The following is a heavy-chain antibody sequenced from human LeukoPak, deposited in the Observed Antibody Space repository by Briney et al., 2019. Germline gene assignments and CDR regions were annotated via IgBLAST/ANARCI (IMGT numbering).Heavy chain of an antibody. D-gene: IGHD1-26*01. CDR1: GYSFTSYW. CDR3: ARREVVGATAFDY. CDR2: IDPSASYT. J-gene: IGHJ4*02. Sequence: GESLKISCKGSGYSFTSYWINWVRQMPGKGLEWMGTIDPSASYTNYSPAFQGHVTMSSVKSISTAYLQWSSLKASDTAVYYCARREVVGATAFDYWGQGTLVTVSS. V-gene: IGHV5-10-1*01.